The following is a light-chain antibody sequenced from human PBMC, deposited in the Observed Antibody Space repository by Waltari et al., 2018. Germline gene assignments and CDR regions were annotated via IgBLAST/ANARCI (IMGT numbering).Light chain of an antibody. CDR3: SSYAGSDNLI. Sequence: QSALTQPPSASGSPGQSVTISCTGTSTDVAVYNYVSWYQQHPGKAPKLMIYEVSKRPSGGPDRFSGSKSGNTASRAVSGLSEDEADYYCSSYAGSDNLIFGGGTKLTVL. V-gene: IGLV2-8*01. J-gene: IGLJ2*01. CDR2: EVS. CDR1: STDVAVYNY.